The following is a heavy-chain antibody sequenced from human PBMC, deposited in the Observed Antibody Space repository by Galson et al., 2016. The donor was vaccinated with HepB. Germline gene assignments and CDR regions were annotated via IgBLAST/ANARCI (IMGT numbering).Heavy chain of an antibody. CDR1: GYSFATYT. D-gene: IGHD5-18*01. J-gene: IGHJ4*02. V-gene: IGHV7-4-1*02. CDR3: ARALRRSAGTAMVFGY. Sequence: SVKVSCKASGYSFATYTMNWVRQAPGQGLEWMGGINTNTGNSLYAQDFTGRFVFSSDASVSTAYLQISSLKAEDTAVYYWARALRRSAGTAMVFGYWGRGTLVTVSS. CDR2: INTNTGNS.